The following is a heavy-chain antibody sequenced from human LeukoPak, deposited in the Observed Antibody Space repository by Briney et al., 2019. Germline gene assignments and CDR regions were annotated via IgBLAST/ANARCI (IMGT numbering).Heavy chain of an antibody. CDR2: INPNSGDT. CDR1: GYTFTGYY. V-gene: IGHV1-2*02. Sequence: ASVKVSCKASGYTFTGYYVHWVRQAPGQGLEWMGWINPNSGDTDYAQKFQGRVTMTRDTSITTAHMELSRLRSDDTAVYYCARGDSSSCYSVYWGQGTLVTVS. D-gene: IGHD6-13*01. CDR3: ARGDSSSCYSVY. J-gene: IGHJ4*02.